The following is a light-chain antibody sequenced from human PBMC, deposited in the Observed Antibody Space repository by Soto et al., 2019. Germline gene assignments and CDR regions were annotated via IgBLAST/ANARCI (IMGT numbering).Light chain of an antibody. V-gene: IGLV1-47*01. CDR3: AAWDDSLNGQGV. CDR1: SSDIGSNY. J-gene: IGLJ3*02. CDR2: RNN. Sequence: QSVLTQPPSASGTPGQWVTISCSGSSSDIGSNYVYWYQQIPGTAPKLLIYRNNQRPSGVPDRFSGSKSGTSASLAISGLQSEDEAAYFCAAWDDSLNGQGVFGGGTKLTVL.